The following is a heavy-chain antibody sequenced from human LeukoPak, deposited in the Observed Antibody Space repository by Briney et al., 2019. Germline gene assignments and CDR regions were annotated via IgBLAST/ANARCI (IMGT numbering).Heavy chain of an antibody. CDR1: GFTYSSYW. D-gene: IGHD3-3*02. Sequence: GGSLRLSCAASGFTYSSYWMHWVRQAPGKGLVWVSRISSDGSSTSYADSVKGRFTISRDNAKNTLYLQMNSLRAEDTAVYYCAIALPPSINTPWKWGQGTLVTVSS. CDR2: ISSDGSST. V-gene: IGHV3-74*01. J-gene: IGHJ4*02. CDR3: AIALPPSINTPWK.